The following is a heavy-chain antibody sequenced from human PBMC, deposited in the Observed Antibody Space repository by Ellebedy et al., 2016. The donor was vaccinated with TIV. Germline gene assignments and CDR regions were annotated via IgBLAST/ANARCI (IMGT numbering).Heavy chain of an antibody. CDR2: SSYDGNTN. Sequence: GESLKISXTASGFTFSPYTMNWVRQPPGKGLEWVAVSSYDGNTNFYGDSVKGRFTISRENSKNTLHLDMNSLRPEDTGVYFCAREPQPWGRPWAGGPDCWGQGTLVTVSS. V-gene: IGHV3-30*04. CDR3: AREPQPWGRPWAGGPDC. D-gene: IGHD3-16*01. CDR1: GFTFSPYT. J-gene: IGHJ4*02.